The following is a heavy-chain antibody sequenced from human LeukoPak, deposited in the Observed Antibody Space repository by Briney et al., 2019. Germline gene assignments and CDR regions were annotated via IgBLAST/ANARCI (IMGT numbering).Heavy chain of an antibody. J-gene: IGHJ4*02. CDR3: ARYDVWGTYRAFDY. Sequence: SETLSLTCTVSGYSIRSDYYWGWIRQPPGKGLEWIGTLYHTGSTYYNPSLKSRVTMSVDTSKNHSSLKLSSVTAADTAVYYCARYDVWGTYRAFDYWGQGTLVTVSS. V-gene: IGHV4-38-2*02. CDR2: LYHTGST. CDR1: GYSIRSDYY. D-gene: IGHD3-16*02.